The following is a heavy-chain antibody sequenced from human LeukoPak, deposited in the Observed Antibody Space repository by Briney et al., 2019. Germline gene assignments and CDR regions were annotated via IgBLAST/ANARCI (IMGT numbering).Heavy chain of an antibody. CDR2: ISAYNGNT. V-gene: IGHV1-18*01. CDR3: ARDLPLYYYDSSGYYAYYFDY. Sequence: ASVKVSFKASGYTFTSYGISWGRQAPGQGLEWRGWISAYNGNTNYAQKLQGRVTMTTDTSTSTAYMELRSLRSDDTAVYYCARDLPLYYYDSSGYYAYYFDYWGQGTLVTVSS. CDR1: GYTFTSYG. J-gene: IGHJ4*02. D-gene: IGHD3-22*01.